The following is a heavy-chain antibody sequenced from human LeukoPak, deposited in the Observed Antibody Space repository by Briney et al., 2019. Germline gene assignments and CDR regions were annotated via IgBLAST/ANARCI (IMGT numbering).Heavy chain of an antibody. V-gene: IGHV1-69*05. Sequence: SVKVSCKASGGTFSSYAISWVRQAPGQGLEWMGGIIPIFGTANYAQKLQGRVTMTTDTSTSTAYMELRSLRSDDTAVYYCARGAVTRDCGMDVWGQGTTVTVSS. CDR1: GGTFSSYA. CDR2: IIPIFGTA. D-gene: IGHD4-17*01. CDR3: ARGAVTRDCGMDV. J-gene: IGHJ6*02.